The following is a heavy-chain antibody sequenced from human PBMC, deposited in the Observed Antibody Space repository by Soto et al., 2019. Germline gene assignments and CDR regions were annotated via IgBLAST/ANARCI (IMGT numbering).Heavy chain of an antibody. CDR3: VRDHLYNFAWSDDY. Sequence: PSETLSLTCGVSGYSISSGYYWGWIRQPPGKGLEWIGSSSHGGLTSYNPSLQSRVTISVDTSKNQFSLTLRSVTAADSAVYFCVRDHLYNFAWSDDYWGQGTPVTVSS. J-gene: IGHJ4*02. V-gene: IGHV4-38-2*02. CDR2: SSHGGLT. CDR1: GYSISSGYY. D-gene: IGHD1-20*01.